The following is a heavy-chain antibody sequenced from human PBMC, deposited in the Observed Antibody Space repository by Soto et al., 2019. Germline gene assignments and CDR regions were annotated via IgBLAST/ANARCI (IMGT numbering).Heavy chain of an antibody. CDR1: GYTFTSYD. V-gene: IGHV1-8*01. D-gene: IGHD3-3*01. CDR3: ARGCTAWSGLRPTRRDYYYYYMDV. J-gene: IGHJ6*03. Sequence: GASVKVSCKASGYTFTSYDINWVRQATGQGLEWMGWMNPNSGNTGYAQKFQGRVTMTRNTSISTAYMELSSLRSEDTAVYYCARGCTAWSGLRPTRRDYYYYYMDVWGKGTTVTVS. CDR2: MNPNSGNT.